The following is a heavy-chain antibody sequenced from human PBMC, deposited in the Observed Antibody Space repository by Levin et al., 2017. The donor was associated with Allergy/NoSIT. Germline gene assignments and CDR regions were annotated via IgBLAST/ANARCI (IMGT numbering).Heavy chain of an antibody. CDR3: ARDPTYSGSI. CDR2: IKYDGGEK. D-gene: IGHD6-6*01. V-gene: IGHV3-7*01. Sequence: ASVKVSCAGSGFAFSRYWMSWVRQAPGRGLEWLANIKYDGGEKYYVDSVKGRFTISRDNAKNSLYLQMNSLRADDAAVYYCARDPTYSGSIWGQGTLVTVSS. J-gene: IGHJ4*02. CDR1: GFAFSRYW.